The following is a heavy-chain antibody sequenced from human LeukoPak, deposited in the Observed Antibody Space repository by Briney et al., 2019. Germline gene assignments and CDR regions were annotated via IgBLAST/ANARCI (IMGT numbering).Heavy chain of an antibody. CDR1: GYTFTDYY. J-gene: IGHJ4*02. V-gene: IGHV1-2*02. Sequence: GASVKVSCKASGYTFTDYYMHWVRQAPGQGLEWLGWITPNSGGTNYAQKFQGRVTMTRDTSISTAYMDLSRLRSDDTALYYCARGLRLGELSFPILGYWGQGTLVTVSS. D-gene: IGHD3-16*01. CDR2: ITPNSGGT. CDR3: ARGLRLGELSFPILGY.